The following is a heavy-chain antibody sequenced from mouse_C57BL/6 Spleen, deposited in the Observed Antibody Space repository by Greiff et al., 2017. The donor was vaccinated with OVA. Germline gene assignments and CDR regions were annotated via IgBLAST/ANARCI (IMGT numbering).Heavy chain of an antibody. Sequence: QVQLQQPGAELVMPGASVKLSCKASGYTFTSYWMHWVKQRPGQGLEWIGEIDPSDSYTNYNQKFKGKSTLTVDKSSSTAYMQLSSLTSEDSAVYYCARGGSSPNYYAMDYWGQGTSVTVSS. V-gene: IGHV1-69*01. CDR3: ARGGSSPNYYAMDY. CDR1: GYTFTSYW. D-gene: IGHD1-1*01. J-gene: IGHJ4*01. CDR2: IDPSDSYT.